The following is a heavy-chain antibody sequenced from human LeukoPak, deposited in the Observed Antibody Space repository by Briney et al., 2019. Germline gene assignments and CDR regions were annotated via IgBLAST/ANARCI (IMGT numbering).Heavy chain of an antibody. Sequence: PGGSLTLSCAASIFTFSNFWMSWLRQAPGKGLEGVASIKQEGSEKYYVDSVRGRFTISRDNAKNSLYLQMNSLRAEDTAVYYCAGAFSVATDCFDYWGQGTLVTVSS. CDR2: IKQEGSEK. CDR1: IFTFSNFW. CDR3: AGAFSVATDCFDY. D-gene: IGHD1-26*01. V-gene: IGHV3-7*05. J-gene: IGHJ4*02.